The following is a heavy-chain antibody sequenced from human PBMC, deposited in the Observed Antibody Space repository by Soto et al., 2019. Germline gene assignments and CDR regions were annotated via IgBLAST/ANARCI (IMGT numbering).Heavy chain of an antibody. Sequence: QGQLVQSGGEVKKSGASVKVSCKASGYTFSRYGISWVRQAPGQGLEWMGWSSGSNGDTNYAKKFQGRVTMTIDTSTTTAYMERRSLPSDDTAVYYCAKNGQPPYYYYGLDVWGQGTTVTVSS. CDR1: GYTFSRYG. V-gene: IGHV1-18*01. D-gene: IGHD2-8*01. CDR2: SSGSNGDT. J-gene: IGHJ6*02. CDR3: AKNGQPPYYYYGLDV.